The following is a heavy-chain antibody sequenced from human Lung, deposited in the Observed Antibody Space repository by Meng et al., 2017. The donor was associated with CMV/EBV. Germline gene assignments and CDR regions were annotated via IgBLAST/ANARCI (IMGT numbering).Heavy chain of an antibody. CDR1: GFTFSSYG. J-gene: IGHJ4*02. CDR2: IRYDGSNK. Sequence: GGSLRLXCAASGFTFSSYGMHWVRQAPGKGLEWVAFIRYDGSNKYYADSVKGRFTISRDNSKNTLYLQMNSLRAEDTAVYYCAKVRVGHCSSTSCDDYWGQGKXVNGAS. D-gene: IGHD2-2*01. CDR3: AKVRVGHCSSTSCDDY. V-gene: IGHV3-30*02.